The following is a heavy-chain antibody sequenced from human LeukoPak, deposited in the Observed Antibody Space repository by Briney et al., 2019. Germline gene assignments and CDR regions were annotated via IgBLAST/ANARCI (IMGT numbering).Heavy chain of an antibody. CDR1: GYTLTELS. V-gene: IGHV1-24*01. Sequence: ASVKVSCKVSGYTLTELSMHWVRQAPGKGLEWMGGFDPEDGETIYAQKFQGRVTMTEDTSTDTAYMELSSLRSEDTVVYYCATDSRVPAAITKYYYYGMDVWGQGTTVTVSS. D-gene: IGHD2-2*01. J-gene: IGHJ6*02. CDR2: FDPEDGET. CDR3: ATDSRVPAAITKYYYYGMDV.